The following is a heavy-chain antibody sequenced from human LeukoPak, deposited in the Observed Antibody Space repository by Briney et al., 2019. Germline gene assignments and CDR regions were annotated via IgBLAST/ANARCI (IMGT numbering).Heavy chain of an antibody. D-gene: IGHD6-13*01. CDR2: IYTSGIT. V-gene: IGHV4-4*07. CDR1: GGSISSYY. CDR3: ARQQGSSWPRGAFDI. J-gene: IGHJ3*02. Sequence: PSETLSLTCTVSGGSISSYYWSWIRQPAGKGLEWIGRIYTSGITNYNPSLKSRVTMSVDTSKNQFSLKLSSVTAADTAVYYCARQQGSSWPRGAFDIWGQGTMVTVSS.